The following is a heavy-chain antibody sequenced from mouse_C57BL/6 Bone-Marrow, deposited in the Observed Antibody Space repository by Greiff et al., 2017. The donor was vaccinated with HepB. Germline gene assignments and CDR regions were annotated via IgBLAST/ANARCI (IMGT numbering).Heavy chain of an antibody. Sequence: SFPSSFSSFLISFITFFNHIPLNFLYCILQIYPGDGDTNYNGKFKGKATLTADKSSSTAYMQLSSLTSEDSAVYFCARDSSGYVGFAYWGQGTLVTVSA. J-gene: IGHJ3*01. CDR3: ARDSSGYVGFAY. D-gene: IGHD3-2*02. CDR2: IYPGDGDT. CDR1: FSSFLISF. V-gene: IGHV1-80*01.